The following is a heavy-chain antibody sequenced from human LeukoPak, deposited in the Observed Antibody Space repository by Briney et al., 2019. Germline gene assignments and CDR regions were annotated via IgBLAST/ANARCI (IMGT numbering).Heavy chain of an antibody. D-gene: IGHD1-26*01. J-gene: IGHJ6*02. CDR3: ARVRELRYYYGMDV. CDR2: MNPNSGNT. CDR1: GYTFTSYD. V-gene: IGHV1-8*01. Sequence: GSSVKVSCKASGYTFTSYDINWVRQATGQVLEWMGWMNPNSGNTGYAQKFQGRVTMTRNTSISTAYMELSSLRSEDTAVYYCARVRELRYYYGMDVWGQGTTVTVSS.